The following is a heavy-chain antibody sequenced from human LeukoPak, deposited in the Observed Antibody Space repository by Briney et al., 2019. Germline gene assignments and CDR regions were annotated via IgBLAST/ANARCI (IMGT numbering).Heavy chain of an antibody. D-gene: IGHD1-26*01. V-gene: IGHV3-49*04. Sequence: GGSLRLSCTTSGFTFGDYAMTWVRQAPGKGLEWVGFIRGKAYGGTTEYAASVKGRFTISRDDSKNIAYLQMNSLKTEDTAVYYCTRVPGIVAASWFDPWGQGTLVTVSS. J-gene: IGHJ5*02. CDR2: IRGKAYGGTT. CDR3: TRVPGIVAASWFDP. CDR1: GFTFGDYA.